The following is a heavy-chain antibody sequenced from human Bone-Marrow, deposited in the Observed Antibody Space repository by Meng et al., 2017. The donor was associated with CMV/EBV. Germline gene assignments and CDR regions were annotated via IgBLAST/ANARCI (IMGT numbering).Heavy chain of an antibody. Sequence: GGSLRLYCEGFGFNFNSYTMDWVRQAPGRGLEWVSAISSGSHYIYYADSVKGRFTISRDNAKNSLYLQMNSLRAEDTAVYYCVRADPTKRSSTTSCLDYWGQGTLVTVSS. CDR3: VRADPTKRSSTTSCLDY. D-gene: IGHD2-2*01. V-gene: IGHV3-21*01. CDR1: GFNFNSYT. J-gene: IGHJ4*02. CDR2: ISSGSHYI.